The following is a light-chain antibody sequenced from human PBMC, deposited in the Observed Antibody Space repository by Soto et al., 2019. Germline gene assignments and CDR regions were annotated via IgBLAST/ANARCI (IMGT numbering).Light chain of an antibody. CDR2: EVS. CDR1: SSDVGGYNY. J-gene: IGLJ1*01. V-gene: IGLV2-14*01. Sequence: QSVLTQPASVSGSPGQSITISCTGTSSDVGGYNYVSWYQQHPGKAPKLMIYEVSNRPSGVSNRFSGSKSGNTASLTISGLQPEQEPDYSCSSYKSRSTYVFGTGTKVTV. CDR3: SSYKSRSTYV.